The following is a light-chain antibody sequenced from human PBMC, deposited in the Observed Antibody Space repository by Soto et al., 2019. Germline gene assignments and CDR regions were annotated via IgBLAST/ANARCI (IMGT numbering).Light chain of an antibody. CDR1: QSVSSY. CDR2: DAS. Sequence: EIVLTQSPATLSLSPGERATLSCRASQSVSSYLAWYQQKPGQAPRLLIYDASNRATGIPARFSGSGSGTDFTLTISSLEPEDFAVYYCQQRSNWPLGGTFGRGTKVEIK. CDR3: QQRSNWPLGGT. V-gene: IGKV3-11*01. J-gene: IGKJ1*01.